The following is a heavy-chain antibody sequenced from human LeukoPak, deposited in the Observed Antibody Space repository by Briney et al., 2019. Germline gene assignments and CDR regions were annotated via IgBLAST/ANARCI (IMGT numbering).Heavy chain of an antibody. V-gene: IGHV1-2*02. CDR1: GYTFTGYY. D-gene: IGHD3-10*01. CDR2: INPNSGGT. Sequence: ASVKVSCKASGYTFTGYYMHWVRQAPGQGLEWMGWINPNSGGTNYAQKFQGRVTMTRDTSISTAYMELSRPRSDDTAVYYCARGRYYGSGSYYMSGESDYWGQGTLVTVSS. CDR3: ARGRYYGSGSYYMSGESDY. J-gene: IGHJ4*02.